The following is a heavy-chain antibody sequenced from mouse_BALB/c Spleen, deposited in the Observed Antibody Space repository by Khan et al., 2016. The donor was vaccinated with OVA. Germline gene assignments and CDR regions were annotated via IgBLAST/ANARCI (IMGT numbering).Heavy chain of an antibody. D-gene: IGHD2-14*01. J-gene: IGHJ3*01. CDR1: GDSITSGY. V-gene: IGHV3-8*02. Sequence: EVQLQESGPSLVKPSQTLSLTCSVTGDSITSGYWNWIRKFPGNKLEYMGYMIYSGNTYYNPSLKSRLSITRHTSKNQYYLQLNSVTTEDTATCYCAESSRRYAFAYWGQGTLVTVSA. CDR3: AESSRRYAFAY. CDR2: MIYSGNT.